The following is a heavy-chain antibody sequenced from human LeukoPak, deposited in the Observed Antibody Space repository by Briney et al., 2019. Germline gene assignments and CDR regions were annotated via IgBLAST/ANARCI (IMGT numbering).Heavy chain of an antibody. V-gene: IGHV3-33*01. J-gene: IGHJ4*02. CDR3: ARGNNCSGY. Sequence: GGTLRLSCAASGFTFSSYGMHWVRQGPGKGLECVAVTWYDGSNKYYADPVKGRFTISRDNSKNTLYLQMNSLRVEDTAVYYCARGNNCSGYWGQGTLVTVSS. CDR1: GFTFSSYG. D-gene: IGHD1-1*01. CDR2: TWYDGSNK.